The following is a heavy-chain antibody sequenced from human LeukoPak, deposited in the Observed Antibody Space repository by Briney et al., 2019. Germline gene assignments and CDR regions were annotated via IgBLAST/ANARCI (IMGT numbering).Heavy chain of an antibody. CDR3: ARTNSSGWYPLNWYFDL. Sequence: TSETLSLTCTVSGGSISSYYWSWIRQPPGKGLEWIGYIYYSGSTNYNPSLKSRVTISVDTSKNQFSLKLSSVTAADTAVYYCARTNSSGWYPLNWYFDLWGRGTLVTVSS. CDR2: IYYSGST. J-gene: IGHJ2*01. CDR1: GGSISSYY. D-gene: IGHD6-19*01. V-gene: IGHV4-59*01.